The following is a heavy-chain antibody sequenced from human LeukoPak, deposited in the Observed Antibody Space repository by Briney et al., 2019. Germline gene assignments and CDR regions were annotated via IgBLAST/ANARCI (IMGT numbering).Heavy chain of an antibody. V-gene: IGHV1-58*02. D-gene: IGHD2-15*01. Sequence: GASVKVSCKASGFTFTSSAMQWVRQARGQRLEWTGWIVVGSGNTNYAQKFQERVTITRDMSTSTAYMVLSSLRSEDTAVYYCAADGVVVAATSSPHYYYYGMDVWGQGTTVTVSS. CDR2: IVVGSGNT. J-gene: IGHJ6*02. CDR3: AADGVVVAATSSPHYYYYGMDV. CDR1: GFTFTSSA.